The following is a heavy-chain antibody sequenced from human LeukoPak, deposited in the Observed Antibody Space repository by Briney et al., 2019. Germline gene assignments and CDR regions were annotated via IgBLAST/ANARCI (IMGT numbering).Heavy chain of an antibody. J-gene: IGHJ6*02. D-gene: IGHD3-3*01. V-gene: IGHV1-69*13. CDR1: GGTFSSYA. CDR3: ARGDKDFWGVYYGMDV. Sequence: SVKVSCKASGGTFSSYAISWVRQAPGQGLEWMGGIIPIFGTANYAQKFQGRVTITADESTGTAYMELSSLRSEDTAVYYCARGDKDFWGVYYGMDVWGQGTTVTVSS. CDR2: IIPIFGTA.